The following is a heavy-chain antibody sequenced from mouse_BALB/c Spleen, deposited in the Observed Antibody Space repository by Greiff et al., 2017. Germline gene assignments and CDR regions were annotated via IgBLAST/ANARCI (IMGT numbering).Heavy chain of an antibody. CDR2: INSNGGST. CDR3: ARVHYYGSSYDY. CDR1: GFTFSSYG. D-gene: IGHD1-1*01. V-gene: IGHV5-6-3*01. Sequence: VQLKQSGGGLVQPGGSLKLSCAASGFTFSSYGMSWVRQTPDKRLELVATINSNGGSTYYPDSVKGRFTISRDNAKNTLYLQMSSLKSEDTAMYYCARVHYYGSSYDYWGQGTTLTVSS. J-gene: IGHJ2*01.